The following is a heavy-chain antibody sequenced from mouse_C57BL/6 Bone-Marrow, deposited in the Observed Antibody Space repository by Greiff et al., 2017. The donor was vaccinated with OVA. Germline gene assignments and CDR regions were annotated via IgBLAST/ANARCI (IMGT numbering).Heavy chain of an antibody. J-gene: IGHJ4*01. CDR2: IYPGGGYT. V-gene: IGHV1-63*01. D-gene: IGHD2-4*01. CDR1: GYTFTNYW. CDR3: ARRKYYDYSYYAMDY. Sequence: QVQLQQSGAELVRPGTSVKMSCKASGYTFTNYWIGWAKQRPGHGLEWIGDIYPGGGYTNYNEKFKGKATLTADKSSSTAYMQFSSLTSEDSAIYYCARRKYYDYSYYAMDYWGQGNSVTVSS.